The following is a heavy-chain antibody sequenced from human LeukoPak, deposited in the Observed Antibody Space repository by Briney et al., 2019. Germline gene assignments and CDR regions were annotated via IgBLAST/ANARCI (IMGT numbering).Heavy chain of an antibody. J-gene: IGHJ5*02. D-gene: IGHD2-15*01. CDR3: ARAPYCSGGSCYSWSRYNWFDP. Sequence: PSETLSLTCALYGGSFSGYYWRWIRQPPGKGLEWIGEFNHSGSTNYNPSLKGRVTISVDTSKNQFSLKLSSVTAADTAVYYCARAPYCSGGSCYSWSRYNWFDPWGQGTLVTVSS. CDR2: FNHSGST. CDR1: GGSFSGYY. V-gene: IGHV4-34*01.